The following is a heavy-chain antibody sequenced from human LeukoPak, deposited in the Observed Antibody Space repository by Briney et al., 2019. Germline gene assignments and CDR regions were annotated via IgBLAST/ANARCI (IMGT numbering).Heavy chain of an antibody. CDR1: GFTFSSYW. Sequence: GGSLRLSCAASGFTFSSYWMSWVRQAPGKGLEWVANIKQDGSEKYYVDSVKGRFTISRDNSKNTLYLQMNSLRAEDTAVYYCAKSHKYGDVALDIWGQGTMVTVSS. D-gene: IGHD4-17*01. V-gene: IGHV3-7*01. CDR2: IKQDGSEK. J-gene: IGHJ3*02. CDR3: AKSHKYGDVALDI.